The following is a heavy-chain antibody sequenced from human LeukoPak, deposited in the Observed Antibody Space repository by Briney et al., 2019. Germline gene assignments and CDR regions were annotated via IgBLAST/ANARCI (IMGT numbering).Heavy chain of an antibody. D-gene: IGHD6-19*01. J-gene: IGHJ4*02. CDR1: GFTFSSFA. CDR2: ISHDGGST. Sequence: GGSLRLSCAASGFTFSSFAMSWVRQTPGKELEWVSTISHDGGSTYFADSVKGRFTISRDNSKSTLYLQMNSLRAEDTALYFCAKDFSSGLFDYWGQGTLVAVSS. CDR3: AKDFSSGLFDY. V-gene: IGHV3-23*01.